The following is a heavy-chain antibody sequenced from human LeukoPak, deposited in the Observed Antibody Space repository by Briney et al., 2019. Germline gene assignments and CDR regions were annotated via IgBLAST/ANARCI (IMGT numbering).Heavy chain of an antibody. J-gene: IGHJ4*02. V-gene: IGHV1-69*13. CDR2: IIPVFGTA. CDR1: GGTFSSYA. D-gene: IGHD6-13*01. CDR3: AKRAAAGHFDY. Sequence: SVKVSCKASGGTFSSYAISWVRQAPGQGLEWMGGIIPVFGTANYAQKFQGRVTITADESTSTAYMELSSLRSEDTAVYYCAKRAAAGHFDYWGQGTLVTVSS.